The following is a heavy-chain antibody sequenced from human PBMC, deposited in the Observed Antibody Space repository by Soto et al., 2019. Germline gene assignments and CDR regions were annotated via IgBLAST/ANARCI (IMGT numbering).Heavy chain of an antibody. D-gene: IGHD3-22*01. Sequence: SETLSLTCAFSVVSITNTDWWTWVRQPPGMGLEWVGDISLSGNTNYNPSLEGRDAISLDKSRNQFSLILNSVTAADTAVYYCASRASSGPFWGQGTLVSLSS. CDR1: VVSITNTDW. CDR3: ASRASSGPF. V-gene: IGHV4-4*02. CDR2: ISLSGNT. J-gene: IGHJ4*02.